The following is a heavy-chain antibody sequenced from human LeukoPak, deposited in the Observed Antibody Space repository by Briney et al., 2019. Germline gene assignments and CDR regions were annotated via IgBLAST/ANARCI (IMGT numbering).Heavy chain of an antibody. D-gene: IGHD3-10*01. CDR3: ARGGVANNWFDP. J-gene: IGHJ5*02. V-gene: IGHV1-2*04. Sequence: ASVKVSCKASGYTFTGYYMHWVRQAPGQGLEWMGWINPNSGGTNYAQKFQGWATMTRDTSISTAYMELSRLRSDDTAVYYCARGGVANNWFDPWGQGTLVTVSS. CDR2: INPNSGGT. CDR1: GYTFTGYY.